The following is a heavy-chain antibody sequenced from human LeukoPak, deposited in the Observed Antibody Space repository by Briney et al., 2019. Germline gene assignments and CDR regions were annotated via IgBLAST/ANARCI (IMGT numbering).Heavy chain of an antibody. V-gene: IGHV3-23*01. J-gene: IGHJ6*03. CDR3: ARDGTMRPRGMYYYYYMDV. D-gene: IGHD3-22*01. Sequence: GSLRLSCAASGFTFSSYGMSWVRQAPGKGLEWVSAISGSGGSTYYADSVKGRFTISRDNSKNTPYLQMNSLRAEDTAVYYCARDGTMRPRGMYYYYYMDVWGKGTTVTISS. CDR2: ISGSGGST. CDR1: GFTFSSYG.